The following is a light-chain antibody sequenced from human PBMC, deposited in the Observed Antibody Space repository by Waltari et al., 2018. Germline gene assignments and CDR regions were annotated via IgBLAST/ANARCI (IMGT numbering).Light chain of an antibody. CDR2: DAS. J-gene: IGKJ1*01. Sequence: AIQLTQSPSSLSASVGDRVTITCRASQGISSALAWYQQKPGKAPKLLIYDASSLESGVPSRFSGSGSGTDFTLTISSLQPEDFALYYCQQYSDWPPWTFGQGTKVEIK. CDR3: QQYSDWPPWT. V-gene: IGKV1D-13*01. CDR1: QGISSA.